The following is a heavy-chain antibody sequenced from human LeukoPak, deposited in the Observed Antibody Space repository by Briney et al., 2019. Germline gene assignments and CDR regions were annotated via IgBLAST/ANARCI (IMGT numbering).Heavy chain of an antibody. Sequence: PSETLSLTCTVSGGSISSGGYYWSWIRQPPGKGLEWIGYIYHSGSTYYNPSLKSRVTISVDTSKNQFSLKLSSVTAADTAVYYCARDTRGYGIDYWGQGTLVTVSS. CDR2: IYHSGST. J-gene: IGHJ4*02. V-gene: IGHV4-30-2*05. D-gene: IGHD5-18*01. CDR3: ARDTRGYGIDY. CDR1: GGSISSGGYY.